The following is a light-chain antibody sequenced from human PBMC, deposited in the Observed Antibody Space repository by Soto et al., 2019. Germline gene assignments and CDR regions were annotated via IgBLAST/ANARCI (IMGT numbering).Light chain of an antibody. Sequence: EIVLTQSPGTLSSSPGERATLSCRASQTVTSNYLAWYQQKPGQAPRLLFFGASSRATGLPDRFSGGGSGTDFTLPISRLEPEDFAVYYCQQSGTSPGTFGQGTKVEVK. J-gene: IGKJ1*01. CDR1: QTVTSNY. V-gene: IGKV3-20*01. CDR3: QQSGTSPGT. CDR2: GAS.